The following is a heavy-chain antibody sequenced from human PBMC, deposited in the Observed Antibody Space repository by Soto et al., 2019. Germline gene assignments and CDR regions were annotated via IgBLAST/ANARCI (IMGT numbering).Heavy chain of an antibody. Sequence: EVHLLESGGGLVQPGGSLRLSCAASGFTISNNAMNWVRQAPRKGLEWVSTLFSSGGGGGTRYADSVKGRFPISRDNSKNTLYLQMNSLRAEDPVIYYCARNVNSYSFSWGQGTLVTVSS. CDR1: GFTISNNA. J-gene: IGHJ5*02. D-gene: IGHD2-15*01. CDR2: SSGGGGGT. CDR3: ARNVNSYSFS. V-gene: IGHV3-23*01.